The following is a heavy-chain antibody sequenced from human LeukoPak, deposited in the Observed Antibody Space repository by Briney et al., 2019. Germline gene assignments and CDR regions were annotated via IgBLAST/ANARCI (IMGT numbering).Heavy chain of an antibody. CDR2: IKTNGSDK. Sequence: PGGPLRLSCAASGFTFSNYWMSWVRQAPGKGPEWVGDIKTNGSDKYYVGSVKGRFTISRDNAKNLLYLQMNSLRAEDTAVYYCARDSLIQYGSGSYWGFDYWGQGILVTVSS. J-gene: IGHJ4*02. D-gene: IGHD3-10*01. CDR3: ARDSLIQYGSGSYWGFDY. CDR1: GFTFSNYW. V-gene: IGHV3-7*03.